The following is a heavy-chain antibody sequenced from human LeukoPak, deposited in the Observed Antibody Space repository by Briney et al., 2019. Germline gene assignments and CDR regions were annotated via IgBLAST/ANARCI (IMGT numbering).Heavy chain of an antibody. CDR3: ARDPSSGLDAFDI. CDR2: ISSSSSYI. Sequence: PGGSLRLSCAASGFTFSSYSMNWVRQAPGKGLEWVSSISSSSSYIYYADSVKGRFTISGDNAKNSLYLQMNSLRAEDTAVYYCARDPSSGLDAFDIWGQGTMVTVSS. D-gene: IGHD3-22*01. J-gene: IGHJ3*02. V-gene: IGHV3-21*01. CDR1: GFTFSSYS.